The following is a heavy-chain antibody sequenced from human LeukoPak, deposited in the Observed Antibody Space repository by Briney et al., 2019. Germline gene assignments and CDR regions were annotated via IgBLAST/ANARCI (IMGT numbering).Heavy chain of an antibody. Sequence: GESLKTSCKGSGYSFTSYWIGWVRQMPGKGLEWMGIIYPGDSDTRYSPSFQGQVTISADKSISTAYLQWSSLKASDTAMYYCARQTDVVVVPAATYYYYGMDVWGQGTTVTVSS. CDR1: GYSFTSYW. D-gene: IGHD2-2*01. J-gene: IGHJ6*02. CDR3: ARQTDVVVVPAATYYYYGMDV. V-gene: IGHV5-51*01. CDR2: IYPGDSDT.